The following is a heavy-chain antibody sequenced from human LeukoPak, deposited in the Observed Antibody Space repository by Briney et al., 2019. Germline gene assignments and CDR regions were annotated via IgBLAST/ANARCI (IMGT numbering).Heavy chain of an antibody. J-gene: IGHJ4*02. CDR2: VYTSGGT. D-gene: IGHD3-22*01. CDR1: GGSIGSYY. CDR3: ARGVFYYDTSGRGYYFDY. Sequence: SETLSLTCTVSGGSIGSYYWSWIRQPAGKGLEWIGRVYTSGGTVYNPSLKSRVTMSVDTSKNQFSLKLRSVTAADTAVYYCARGVFYYDTSGRGYYFDYWGQGTLVTVSS. V-gene: IGHV4-4*07.